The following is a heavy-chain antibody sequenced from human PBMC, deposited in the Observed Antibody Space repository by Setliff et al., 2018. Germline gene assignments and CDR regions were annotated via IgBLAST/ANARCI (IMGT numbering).Heavy chain of an antibody. D-gene: IGHD2-15*01. CDR2: IIHSGST. J-gene: IGHJ4*02. CDR3: ARSFSRSEKFLLDY. CDR1: GGSFSGYY. V-gene: IGHV4-34*12. Sequence: SETLSLTCAVYGGSFSGYYWSWIRQPPGKRLEWVGEIIHSGSTNYNPSLKSRVTISMDTSKNQFSLKVSSVTAADTAVYYCARSFSRSEKFLLDYWGQGALVTVSS.